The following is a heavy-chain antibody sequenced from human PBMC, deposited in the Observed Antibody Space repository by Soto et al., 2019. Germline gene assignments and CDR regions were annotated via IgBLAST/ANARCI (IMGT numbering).Heavy chain of an antibody. Sequence: PGGSLRLSCTASGFTFSSYGMHWVRQAPGKGLEWVAVIWYDGSNKYYADSVKGRFTISRDNSKNTLYLQMNSLRAEDTAVYYCARAGGPHYYDSSEYTSHFDYWGQGTLVTVSS. CDR3: ARAGGPHYYDSSEYTSHFDY. CDR2: IWYDGSNK. V-gene: IGHV3-33*01. J-gene: IGHJ4*02. CDR1: GFTFSSYG. D-gene: IGHD3-22*01.